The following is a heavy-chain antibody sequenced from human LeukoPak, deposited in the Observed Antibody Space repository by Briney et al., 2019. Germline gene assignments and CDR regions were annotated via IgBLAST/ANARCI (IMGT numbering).Heavy chain of an antibody. CDR3: VRGDSPRGGYFEY. V-gene: IGHV3-30*04. CDR2: IYNGGNTK. CDR1: GFTFSSYA. Sequence: GGSLRLSCAASGFTFSSYAMHWVRLAPGKGPEWVAVIYNGGNTKYYGDSVKGRLTISRDNSKNTLYLQMDSLRPDDTAVYYCVRGDSPRGGYFEYWGQGILVTVSS. D-gene: IGHD3-16*01. J-gene: IGHJ4*02.